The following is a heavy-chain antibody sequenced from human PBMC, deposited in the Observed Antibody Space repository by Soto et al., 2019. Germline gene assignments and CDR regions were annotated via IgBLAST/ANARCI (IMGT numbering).Heavy chain of an antibody. D-gene: IGHD3-3*01. V-gene: IGHV1-69*13. CDR3: ARDRSRRSGYYAD. CDR2: IIPIFGTA. CDR1: GDTFSSYA. J-gene: IGHJ4*02. Sequence: SVKVSCKASGDTFSSYAISWVRQAPGQGLEWMGGIIPIFGTANYAQKFQGRVTITADESTSTAYMELSSLRSEDTAVYYCARDRSRRSGYYADWGQGTLVTVSS.